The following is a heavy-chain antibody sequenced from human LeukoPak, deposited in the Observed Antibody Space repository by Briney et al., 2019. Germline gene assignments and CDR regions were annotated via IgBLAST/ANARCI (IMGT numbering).Heavy chain of an antibody. Sequence: PSRTLSLTCAVYGGSFSGYYWSWIRQPPGKGLEWIGEINHSGSTNYNPSLKSRVTISVDTSKNQFSLKLSSVTAADTAVYYCARGLRPYYGMDVWGQGTTVTVSS. CDR1: GGSFSGYY. V-gene: IGHV4-34*01. J-gene: IGHJ6*02. CDR3: ARGLRPYYGMDV. CDR2: INHSGST.